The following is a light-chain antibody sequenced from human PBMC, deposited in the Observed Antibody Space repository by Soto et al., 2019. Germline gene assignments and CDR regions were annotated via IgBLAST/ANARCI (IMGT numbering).Light chain of an antibody. CDR2: EVS. CDR3: CSFAGTSTDV. V-gene: IGLV2-23*02. CDR1: NIDVGSYNL. J-gene: IGLJ1*01. Sequence: QSVLTQPASVSGSPGQSITISCTGTNIDVGSYNLVSWYQQHSGKAPKLMIYEVSQRPSGVSNRFSGSKSGNTASLTISGLQAEDEADYYCCSFAGTSTDVFGSGTKVTVL.